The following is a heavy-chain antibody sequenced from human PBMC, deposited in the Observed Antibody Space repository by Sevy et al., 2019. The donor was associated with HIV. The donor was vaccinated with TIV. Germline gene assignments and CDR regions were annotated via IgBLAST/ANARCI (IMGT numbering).Heavy chain of an antibody. CDR3: VSLFLSTPSGRSYFVY. V-gene: IGHV3-66*02. J-gene: IGHJ4*02. Sequence: GGSLRLSCAISGFIVNDKYIIWVRQAPGKGLEWVSVIFSSGSTYYADSAKGRFTISRDNSKNTVYLQMNSVRAEDTAVYYCVSLFLSTPSGRSYFVYWGQGTLVTDSS. D-gene: IGHD6-25*01. CDR2: IFSSGST. CDR1: GFIVNDKY.